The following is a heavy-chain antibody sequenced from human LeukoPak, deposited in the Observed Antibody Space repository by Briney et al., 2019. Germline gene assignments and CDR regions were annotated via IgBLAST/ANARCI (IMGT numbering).Heavy chain of an antibody. CDR2: IHNDGAT. J-gene: IGHJ4*02. Sequence: PGGSLRLSCAASGLTVSSNYMSGVRQAPGKGLEWVSVIHNDGATYYAASVKGRFTISRDNSKNSLYLQMNSLRVEDTAMYYCARDRRRQRPYYDSCGYYFFDSWGQGTLVTVSS. D-gene: IGHD3-22*01. CDR3: ARDRRRQRPYYDSCGYYFFDS. V-gene: IGHV3-66*01. CDR1: GLTVSSNY.